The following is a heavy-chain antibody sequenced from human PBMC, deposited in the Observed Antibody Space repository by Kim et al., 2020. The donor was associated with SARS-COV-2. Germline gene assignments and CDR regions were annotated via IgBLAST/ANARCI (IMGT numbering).Heavy chain of an antibody. CDR3: TTDIDHQQYYYGSGSYY. CDR1: GFTFSNAW. J-gene: IGHJ4*02. Sequence: GGSLRLSCAASGFTFSNAWMSWVRQAPGKGLEWVGRIKSKTDGGTTDYAAPVKGRFTISRDDSKNTLYLQMNSLKTEDTAVYYCTTDIDHQQYYYGSGSYYWGQGTLVTVSS. V-gene: IGHV3-15*01. D-gene: IGHD3-10*01. CDR2: IKSKTDGGTT.